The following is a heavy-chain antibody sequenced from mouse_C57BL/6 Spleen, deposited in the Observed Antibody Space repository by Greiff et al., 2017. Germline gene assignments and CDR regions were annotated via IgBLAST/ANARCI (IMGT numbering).Heavy chain of an antibody. J-gene: IGHJ3*01. CDR3: ARDEGGNYVAWFAY. CDR2: ISDGGSYT. V-gene: IGHV5-4*01. CDR1: GFTFSSYA. Sequence: EVQRVESGGGLVKPGGSLKLSCAASGFTFSSYAMSWVRQTPEKRLEWVATISDGGSYTYYPDNVKGRFTISRDNAKNNLYLQMSHLKSEDTAMYYCARDEGGNYVAWFAYWGQGTLVTVSA. D-gene: IGHD2-1*01.